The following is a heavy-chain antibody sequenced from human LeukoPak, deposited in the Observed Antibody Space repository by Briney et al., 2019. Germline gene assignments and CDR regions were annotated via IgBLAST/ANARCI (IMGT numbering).Heavy chain of an antibody. V-gene: IGHV4-39*01. CDR1: GGSISSSNYY. D-gene: IGHD6-13*01. CDR2: IYYSGAT. J-gene: IGHJ4*02. CDR3: ARHGDSSSWYVAY. Sequence: SETLSLTCTASGGSISSSNYYWGWIRQPPGKGLEWIASIYYSGATYYNPSLKSRVTISIDTSKNQFSLRLSSVTAADTAVYYCARHGDSSSWYVAYWGQGTLVTVSS.